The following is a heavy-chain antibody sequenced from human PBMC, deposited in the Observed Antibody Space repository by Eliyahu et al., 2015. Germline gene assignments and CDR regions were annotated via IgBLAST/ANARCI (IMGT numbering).Heavy chain of an antibody. D-gene: IGHD3-10*01. CDR2: IKQDGSEK. Sequence: EVQLVESGGGLVQPGGSLXLSCAASGFXFSXYWMSWVRQAPGKGLEWVANIKQDGSEKYYVDSVKGRFTISRDNAKNSLYLQMNSLRAEDTAVYYCVEYGSGSYPYYYXGMDVWGQGTTVTVSS. CDR1: GFXFSXYW. V-gene: IGHV3-7*02. CDR3: VEYGSGSYPYYYXGMDV. J-gene: IGHJ6*02.